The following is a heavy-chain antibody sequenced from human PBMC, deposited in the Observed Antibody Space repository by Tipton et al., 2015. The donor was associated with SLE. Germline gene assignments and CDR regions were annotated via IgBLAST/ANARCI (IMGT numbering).Heavy chain of an antibody. Sequence: TLSLTCTVSGGSISSSNHYWGWIRQPPGKGLEWIGSIYYTGSTYYNPSLESRVTISVDTSKNQFSLKVRSVTAADTAVYYCARRKYCGGDKCYYFDYWGQGTLVTVSP. V-gene: IGHV4-39*07. J-gene: IGHJ4*02. CDR3: ARRKYCGGDKCYYFDY. D-gene: IGHD2-21*01. CDR1: GGSISSSNHY. CDR2: IYYTGST.